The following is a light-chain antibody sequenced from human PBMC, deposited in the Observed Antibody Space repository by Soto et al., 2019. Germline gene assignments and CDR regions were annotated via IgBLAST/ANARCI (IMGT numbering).Light chain of an antibody. J-gene: IGLJ1*01. V-gene: IGLV3-1*01. CDR3: QAWDSSKGV. CDR2: QDS. Sequence: SYELTQPPSVSVSPGQTASITCSGDQLGDKYACWYQQKPGQSPVLVIYQDSKRPSGIPERFSGSNSGNTATLTISGTQAMDEADYYCQAWDSSKGVFGTGTKLTVL. CDR1: QLGDKY.